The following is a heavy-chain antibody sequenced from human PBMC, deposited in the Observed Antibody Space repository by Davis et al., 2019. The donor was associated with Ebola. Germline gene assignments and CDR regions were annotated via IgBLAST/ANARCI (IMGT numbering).Heavy chain of an antibody. CDR2: INHSGST. V-gene: IGHV4-34*01. CDR1: GGSFSGYY. CDR3: ARGLSNSQVDY. D-gene: IGHD4-23*01. J-gene: IGHJ4*02. Sequence: GSLRLSCAVYGGSFSGYYRSWIRQPPGKGLEWIGEINHSGSTNYNPSLKSRVTISVDTSKNQFSLKLSSVTAADTAVYYCARGLSNSQVDYWGQGTLVTVSS.